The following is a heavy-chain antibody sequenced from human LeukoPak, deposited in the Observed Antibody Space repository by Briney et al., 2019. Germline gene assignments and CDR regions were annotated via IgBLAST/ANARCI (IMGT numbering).Heavy chain of an antibody. CDR3: AKDYCRGGNCPLPFFDS. CDR2: IIDVGDT. Sequence: GGSLRLSCAASGFSFNSDWMDWVRQAPGEGLEWVSGIIDVGDTYYADSVKGRFTISRDSSENTLYLQMNSLRAEDTATYYCAKDYCRGGNCPLPFFDSWGQGTLVTVSS. CDR1: GFSFNSDW. J-gene: IGHJ4*02. D-gene: IGHD2-15*01. V-gene: IGHV3-23*01.